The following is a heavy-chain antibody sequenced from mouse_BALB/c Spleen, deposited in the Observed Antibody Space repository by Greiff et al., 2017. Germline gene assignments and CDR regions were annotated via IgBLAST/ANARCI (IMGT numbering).Heavy chain of an antibody. Sequence: EVNLVESGGGLVKPGGSLKLSCAASGFTFSSYAMSWVRQTPEKRLEWVASISSGGSTYYPDSVKGRFTISRDNARNILYLQMSSLRSEDTAMYYCARDGYGAMDYWGQGTSVTVSS. CDR1: GFTFSSYA. D-gene: IGHD2-2*01. CDR2: ISSGGST. J-gene: IGHJ4*01. V-gene: IGHV5-6-5*01. CDR3: ARDGYGAMDY.